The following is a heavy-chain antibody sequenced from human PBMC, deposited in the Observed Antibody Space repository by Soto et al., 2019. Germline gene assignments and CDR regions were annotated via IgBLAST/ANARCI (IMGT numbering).Heavy chain of an antibody. CDR3: ARGLGQLVPVNWFDP. CDR1: GYTFTGYY. Sequence: ASVKVSCKASGYTFTGYYMHWVRQAHGQGLEWMGWINPNSGGTNYAQKFQGWVTMTRDTSISTAYMELSRLRSDDTAVYYCARGLGQLVPVNWFDPWGQGTLVTVSS. CDR2: INPNSGGT. V-gene: IGHV1-2*04. D-gene: IGHD6-13*01. J-gene: IGHJ5*02.